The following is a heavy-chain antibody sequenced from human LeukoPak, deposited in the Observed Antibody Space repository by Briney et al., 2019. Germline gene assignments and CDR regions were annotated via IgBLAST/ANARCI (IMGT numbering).Heavy chain of an antibody. CDR3: VRGVGVSRFNYLDP. V-gene: IGHV3-33*01. D-gene: IGHD1-7*01. CDR2: IWYDASNK. J-gene: IGHJ5*02. Sequence: PGGSLGLSCAASGFTFSSFGMHWVRQAPGKGLEWVAVIWYDASNKYYADSVKGRFTISRDNSENTLYLQMNSLRNDYTPVYNCVRGVGVSRFNYLDPWGQGTLVIVSS. CDR1: GFTFSSFG.